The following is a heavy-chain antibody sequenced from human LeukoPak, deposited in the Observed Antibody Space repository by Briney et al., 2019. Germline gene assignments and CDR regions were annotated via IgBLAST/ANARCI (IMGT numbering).Heavy chain of an antibody. CDR2: IYTSGST. Sequence: SQTLSLTCTVSGGSISSGSYYWSWIRQPAGKGLEWIGRIYTSGSTNYNPSLKSRVTISVDTSKNQFSLKLSSVTAADTAVYYCARHGRGAARYDYWGQGTLVTVSS. CDR3: ARHGRGAARYDY. D-gene: IGHD6-6*01. J-gene: IGHJ4*02. CDR1: GGSISSGSYY. V-gene: IGHV4-61*02.